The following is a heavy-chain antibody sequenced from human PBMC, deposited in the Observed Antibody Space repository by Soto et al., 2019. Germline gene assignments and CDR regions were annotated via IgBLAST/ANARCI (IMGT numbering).Heavy chain of an antibody. CDR2: VYSGGTT. CDR3: ARAGSPFDSDSSGYWGFDH. Sequence: GGSLRLSCVASGFAVSNNYMNWVRQAPGKGLEWVSVVYSGGTTYYADSVRGRFTVSRDDSKNTLFLQMSSLRAEDTAVYYCARAGSPFDSDSSGYWGFDHWGQGTLVTVSS. D-gene: IGHD3-22*01. CDR1: GFAVSNNY. J-gene: IGHJ4*02. V-gene: IGHV3-53*01.